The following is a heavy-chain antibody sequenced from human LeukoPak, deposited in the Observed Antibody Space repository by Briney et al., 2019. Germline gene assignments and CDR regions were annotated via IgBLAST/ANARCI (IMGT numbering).Heavy chain of an antibody. V-gene: IGHV6-1*01. D-gene: IGHD3-3*01. CDR2: TYYRSKRYN. Sequence: SQTRSLTCAISGDSFSINSAAWNWIRQSPSRGLEWLGRTYYRSKRYNDYAVSVKSRITINPDTSKNQFSLRLNSVTPEDTAVYYCARADYDFWSGYLFDYWGQGTLVTVSS. CDR3: ARADYDFWSGYLFDY. CDR1: GDSFSINSAA. J-gene: IGHJ4*02.